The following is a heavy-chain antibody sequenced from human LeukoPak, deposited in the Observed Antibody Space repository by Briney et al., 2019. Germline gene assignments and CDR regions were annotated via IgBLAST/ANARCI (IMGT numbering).Heavy chain of an antibody. V-gene: IGHV3-11*04. D-gene: IGHD4-23*01. CDR3: GRELSGGNDY. J-gene: IGHJ4*02. Sequence: GGSLRLSCTVSGFIFSDYYMSWVRQAPGKGLEWISDISSSGSTIYYADSVKGRFTISRDNAEKSLYLQMSRLRAEDTAVYYCGRELSGGNDYWGQGTLVTVSS. CDR1: GFIFSDYY. CDR2: ISSSGSTI.